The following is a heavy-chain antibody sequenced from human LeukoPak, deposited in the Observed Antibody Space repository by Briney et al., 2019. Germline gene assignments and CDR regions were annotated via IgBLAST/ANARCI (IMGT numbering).Heavy chain of an antibody. V-gene: IGHV1-18*01. CDR1: GYTFSRYG. D-gene: IGHD2/OR15-2a*01. CDR3: ARTTPWSAYFLDQ. CDR2: ISAYDHNT. Sequence: ASVKVSCKASGYTFSRYGFSWVRQAPGQGLEWMGWISAYDHNTKYAQNFQGRVTLTTDTSTSTAYMELRSLRSDDTAVYYCARTTPWSAYFLDQRGQGTLVT. J-gene: IGHJ4*02.